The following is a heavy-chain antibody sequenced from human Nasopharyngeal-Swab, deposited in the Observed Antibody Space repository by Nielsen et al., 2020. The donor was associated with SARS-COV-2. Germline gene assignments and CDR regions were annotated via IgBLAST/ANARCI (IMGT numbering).Heavy chain of an antibody. CDR3: ARGGSWFDS. J-gene: IGHJ5*01. CDR1: GFTFSNFW. CDR2: IKQDGSEQ. Sequence: GVSLKISCAASGFTFSNFWMTWVRQAPGKGLEWVANIKQDGSEQKYVDSVKGRFTISRDNAKNSLFLQMNSLRGDDPAIYYCARGGSWFDSWGPGTLVTVSS. D-gene: IGHD1-26*01. V-gene: IGHV3-7*03.